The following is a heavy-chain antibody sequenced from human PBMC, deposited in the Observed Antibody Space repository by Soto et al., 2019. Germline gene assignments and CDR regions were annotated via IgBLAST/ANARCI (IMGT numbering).Heavy chain of an antibody. CDR3: ARDPDYYDSIGYSQH. CDR2: INPNSGGT. V-gene: IGHV1-2*02. J-gene: IGHJ1*01. D-gene: IGHD3-22*01. CDR1: GYTFTGYY. Sequence: QVQLVQSGAEVKKPGASVKVSCKASGYTFTGYYMHWVRQAPGQGLEWMGWINPNSGGTNYAQKFQGRVTMTRDTSISTAYMELSRLRSDDTAVYYCARDPDYYDSIGYSQHWGQGTLVTVSS.